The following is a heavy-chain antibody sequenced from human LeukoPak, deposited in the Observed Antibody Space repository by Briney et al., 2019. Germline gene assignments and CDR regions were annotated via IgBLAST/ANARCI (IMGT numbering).Heavy chain of an antibody. D-gene: IGHD3-3*01. J-gene: IGHJ4*02. CDR3: ARDTIFSL. Sequence: GGSLRLSCAASGFTFSSYAMNWVRQAPGKGLEWISYISTSSTTIYYADSVKGRFTISRDNAKNSLYLQMNSLRAEDTAVYYCARDTIFSLWGQGTLVTVSS. V-gene: IGHV3-48*01. CDR2: ISTSSTTI. CDR1: GFTFSSYA.